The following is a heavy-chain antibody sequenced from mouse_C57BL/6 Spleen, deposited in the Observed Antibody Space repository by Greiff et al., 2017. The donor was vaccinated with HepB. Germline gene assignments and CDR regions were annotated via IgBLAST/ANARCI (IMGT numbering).Heavy chain of an antibody. Sequence: QVQLKQPGAELVKPGASVKLSCKASGYTFTSYWMQWVKQRPGQGLEWIGEIDPSDSYTNYNQKFKGKATLTVETSSSTAYMQLSSLTSEDSAVYYCAREDGNSGWFAYWGQGTLVTVSA. V-gene: IGHV1-50*01. CDR2: IDPSDSYT. J-gene: IGHJ3*01. CDR1: GYTFTSYW. CDR3: AREDGNSGWFAY. D-gene: IGHD2-1*01.